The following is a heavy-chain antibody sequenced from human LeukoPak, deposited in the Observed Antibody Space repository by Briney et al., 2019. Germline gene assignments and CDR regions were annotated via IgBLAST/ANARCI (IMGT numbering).Heavy chain of an antibody. Sequence: SGKVSCKASGGTFTSYAISWVRHAPGQGLEWMGGIIPIFGTANYAQKFQGRVTITADKSTSTAYMELSSLRSEDTAVFYCARDSGREYYYDSSGYYYAWGQGTLVTVSS. J-gene: IGHJ5*02. CDR2: IIPIFGTA. CDR1: GGTFTSYA. V-gene: IGHV1-69*06. D-gene: IGHD3-22*01. CDR3: ARDSGREYYYDSSGYYYA.